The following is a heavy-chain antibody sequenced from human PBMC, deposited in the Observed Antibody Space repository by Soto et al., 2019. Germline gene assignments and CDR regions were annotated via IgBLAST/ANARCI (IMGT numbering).Heavy chain of an antibody. D-gene: IGHD6-19*01. V-gene: IGHV3-30*18. CDR2: IAYDGSNK. CDR1: AFPLSRHG. CDR3: AKEFLLWGIAVPSDAFDN. Sequence: GGPLRLSYAASAFPLSRHGMQWVRRAPGTRLEWGSVIAYDGSNKYYADSVKGRVTISRDNSKNTLYLQMNSLRAEDTAVYYCAKEFLLWGIAVPSDAFDNWRQGTMVTVS. J-gene: IGHJ3*02.